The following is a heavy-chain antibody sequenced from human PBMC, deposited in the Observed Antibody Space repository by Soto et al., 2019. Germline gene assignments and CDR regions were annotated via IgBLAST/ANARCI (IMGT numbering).Heavy chain of an antibody. CDR2: ISAYNGNT. Sequence: ASVKVSCKASGYTFTSYGISWVRQAPGQGLEWMGWISAYNGNTNYAQKIKGRVTMTTDTSTSTAYVELRSLRSDDTAVYYCARDQDFIRSGWFDYWGQRTLVTVSS. D-gene: IGHD6-19*01. J-gene: IGHJ4*02. V-gene: IGHV1-18*01. CDR1: GYTFTSYG. CDR3: ARDQDFIRSGWFDY.